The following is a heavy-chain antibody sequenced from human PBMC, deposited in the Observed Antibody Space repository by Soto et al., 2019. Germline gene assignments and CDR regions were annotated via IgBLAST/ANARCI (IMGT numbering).Heavy chain of an antibody. Sequence: QITLKESGPTLVKPTQTLTLTCTFSGLSLSSTSMAVGWIRQPPVEALEWLALLYWDDNKRYSPFLKSSLTITKDTYKNQVVLTMSNMDPGDTARYYCAHVVLTCLEYYFDYWGQGTLVTVSS. CDR1: GLSLSSTSMA. J-gene: IGHJ4*02. CDR3: AHVVLTCLEYYFDY. V-gene: IGHV2-5*02. CDR2: LYWDDNK. D-gene: IGHD2-8*02.